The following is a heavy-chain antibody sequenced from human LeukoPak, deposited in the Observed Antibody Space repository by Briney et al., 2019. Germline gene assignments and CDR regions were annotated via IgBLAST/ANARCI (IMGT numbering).Heavy chain of an antibody. Sequence: ASVKVSCKASGYIFTGYYMHWVRQAPGQGLEWMGWINPNSGDTNYAQKFQGRVTMTRDTSISTAYMELSRLRSDDTAVYYCARGMSGFGELTGYYYYMDVWGKGTTVTISS. CDR3: ARGMSGFGELTGYYYYMDV. J-gene: IGHJ6*03. CDR1: GYIFTGYY. V-gene: IGHV1-2*02. D-gene: IGHD3-10*01. CDR2: INPNSGDT.